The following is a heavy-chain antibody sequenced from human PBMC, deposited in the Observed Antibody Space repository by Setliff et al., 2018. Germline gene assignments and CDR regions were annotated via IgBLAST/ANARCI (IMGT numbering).Heavy chain of an antibody. V-gene: IGHV1-69*06. CDR2: IITAFGSA. CDR3: ATSPKKVTGSDYYNYYMDV. CDR1: GTTFNSHA. J-gene: IGHJ6*03. D-gene: IGHD3-9*01. Sequence: SVKVSCKTSGTTFNSHAINWVGQAPGQGLEWMGRIITAFGSAISAQKFQDRVSITADRTTYTAYLELTSLTLEDTAVYYCATSPKKVTGSDYYNYYMDVWGKGTTVTVSS.